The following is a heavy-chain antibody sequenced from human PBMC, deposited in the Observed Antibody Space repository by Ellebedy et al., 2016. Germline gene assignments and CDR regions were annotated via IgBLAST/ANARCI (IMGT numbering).Heavy chain of an antibody. CDR3: TRGGDYDSSVPLDY. CDR2: ISSSGSMM. J-gene: IGHJ4*02. CDR1: GFIFSDYY. V-gene: IGHV3-11*01. D-gene: IGHD3-22*01. Sequence: GESLKISCAASGFIFSDYYMSWIRQAPGKGLEWVSYISSSGSMMHYADSVKGRVTISRDNAKNSLYLQMNSLRAEDTAVYYCTRGGDYDSSVPLDYWGQGTLVTVSS.